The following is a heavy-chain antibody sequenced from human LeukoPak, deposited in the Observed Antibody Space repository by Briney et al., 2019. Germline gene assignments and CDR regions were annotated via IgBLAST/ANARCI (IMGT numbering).Heavy chain of an antibody. CDR3: ARDGSGDYYDSSGYFDY. CDR1: GYTFTSYG. D-gene: IGHD3-22*01. J-gene: IGHJ4*02. CDR2: ISAYNGNT. Sequence: ASVKVSCKASGYTFTSYGIGWVRQAPGQGLEWMGWISAYNGNTNYAQKLQGSVTMTTDTSTSTAYMELRSLRSDDTAVYYCARDGSGDYYDSSGYFDYWGQGTLVTVSS. V-gene: IGHV1-18*01.